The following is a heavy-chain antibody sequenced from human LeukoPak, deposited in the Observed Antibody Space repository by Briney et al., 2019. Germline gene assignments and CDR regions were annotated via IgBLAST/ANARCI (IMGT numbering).Heavy chain of an antibody. CDR1: GGSISSYY. CDR2: IYSSGST. D-gene: IGHD3-9*01. V-gene: IGHV4-4*07. Sequence: SETLSLTCTVSGGSISSYYWSWIRQPAGKGLEWIGRIYSSGSTNYNSSLKSRVSMSVDTSKNQFSLRLSSVTAADTAVYYCARNQIDFSPFDPWGQGILVTVSS. J-gene: IGHJ5*02. CDR3: ARNQIDFSPFDP.